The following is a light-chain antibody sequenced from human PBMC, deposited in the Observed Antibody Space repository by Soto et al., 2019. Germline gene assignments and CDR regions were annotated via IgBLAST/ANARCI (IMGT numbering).Light chain of an antibody. V-gene: IGKV3-20*01. CDR2: GAS. CDR3: QQCGSSCT. CDR1: QSVSSSD. J-gene: IGKJ2*02. Sequence: EIVLTQSPGTLSLSPGERATLSCRASQSVSSSDLAWYQQKPGQAPRLLIYGASTRATDIPDRFSGSGSGTDFTLTISRLEPEDFPVYYCQQCGSSCTFGQGTSLEIK.